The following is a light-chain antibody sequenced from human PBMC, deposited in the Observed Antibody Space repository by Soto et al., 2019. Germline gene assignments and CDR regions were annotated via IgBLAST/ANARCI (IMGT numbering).Light chain of an antibody. Sequence: IQMTQAPSTLYAYVGDRVTITCRPSQGIRGWLAGYQQKPGKAPKILMYEVSKLKVWVPSRISGHGIGTEYTLTLSSLQPADFATYYCQSSVSVYIFGHGAK. CDR3: QSSVSVYI. CDR2: EVS. CDR1: QGIRGW. J-gene: IGKJ2*01. V-gene: IGKV1-5*03.